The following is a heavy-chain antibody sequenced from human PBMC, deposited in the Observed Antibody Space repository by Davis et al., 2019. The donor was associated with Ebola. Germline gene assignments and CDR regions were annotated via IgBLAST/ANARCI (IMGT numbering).Heavy chain of an antibody. Sequence: GESLKISCAASGFTFSDYYMSWIRQAPGKGLEWVSYISSSGGSTYYADSVKGRFTISRDNSKNTLYLQMNSLRAEDTAVYYCARLDTIFGVVDDYWGQGTLVTVSS. CDR3: ARLDTIFGVVDDY. CDR1: GFTFSDYY. V-gene: IGHV3-11*04. D-gene: IGHD3-3*01. CDR2: ISSSGGST. J-gene: IGHJ4*02.